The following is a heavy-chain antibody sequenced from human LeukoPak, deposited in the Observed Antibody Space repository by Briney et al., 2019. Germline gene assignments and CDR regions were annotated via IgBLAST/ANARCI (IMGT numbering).Heavy chain of an antibody. J-gene: IGHJ3*02. V-gene: IGHV5-51*01. CDR3: ARGYGSGSYYTNDAFDI. D-gene: IGHD3-10*01. CDR1: GYSFTSSW. Sequence: GESLKISCKGSGYSFTSSWIGWVRQMPGKGLEWMGIIYPGDSDTRYSPSFQGQVTISADKSISTAYLQWSSLKASDTAMYYCARGYGSGSYYTNDAFDIWGQGTMVTVSS. CDR2: IYPGDSDT.